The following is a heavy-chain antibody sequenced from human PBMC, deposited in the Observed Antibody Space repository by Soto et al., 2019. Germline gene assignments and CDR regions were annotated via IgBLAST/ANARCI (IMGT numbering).Heavy chain of an antibody. CDR1: GGSFSGYY. J-gene: IGHJ4*02. CDR2: INHSGST. V-gene: IGHV4-34*01. CDR3: ARDKITGLFDY. Sequence: QVQLQQWGAGLLKPSETLSLTCAVSGGSFSGYYWTWIRQRPGTGLEWIGEINHSGSTNYNPSLKSRVTISVDTSKNQFSLTLTSVAAADTAVYYCARDKITGLFDYCGQGTLVTVSS. D-gene: IGHD2-8*02.